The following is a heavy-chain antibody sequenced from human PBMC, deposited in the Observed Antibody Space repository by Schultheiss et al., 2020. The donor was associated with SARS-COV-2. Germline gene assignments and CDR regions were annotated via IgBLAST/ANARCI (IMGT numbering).Heavy chain of an antibody. CDR3: AKSTKSSSPNWFDP. CDR1: GFTFSDYY. J-gene: IGHJ5*02. V-gene: IGHV3-11*01. CDR2: ISSSGSTI. Sequence: GGSLRLSCAASGFTFSDYYMSWIRQAPRKGLEWVSYISSSGSTIYYADSVKGRFTISRDNAKNSLYLQMNSLRAEDTAVYYCAKSTKSSSPNWFDPWGQGTLVTVSS. D-gene: IGHD6-13*01.